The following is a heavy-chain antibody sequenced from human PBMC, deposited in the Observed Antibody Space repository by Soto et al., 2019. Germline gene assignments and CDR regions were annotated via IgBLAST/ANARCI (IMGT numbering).Heavy chain of an antibody. D-gene: IGHD3-10*01. Sequence: QVQLQESGPGLVKPSETLSLTCTISGGPLSNYYCSWFRQSPGQGLEWIGYMAYSGYRSYNPSLRSRLTISLDTSKNQFSLNLSSVTAADTALYYXXRQXXXPLXGLVDVWGQGTTVTVSS. CDR3: XRQXXXPLXGLVDV. J-gene: IGHJ6*02. CDR2: MAYSGYR. V-gene: IGHV4-59*08. CDR1: GGPLSNYY.